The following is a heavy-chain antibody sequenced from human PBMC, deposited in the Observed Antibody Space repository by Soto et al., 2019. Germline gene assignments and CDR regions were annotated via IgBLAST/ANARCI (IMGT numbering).Heavy chain of an antibody. CDR1: GFTFSTYA. V-gene: IGHV3-23*01. J-gene: IGHJ5*02. CDR2: ISAGGGNT. CDR3: LKPSESHLLSWFDP. Sequence: LEPGGGLAQPGGALRLSCAASGFTFSTYAMSWVRQARGKVLEWVSGISAGGGNTFYADSVRGRFTISRDNSKNTLDLQMSRLRAEDAALYFCLKPSESHLLSWFDPWGQGTLVTVSS.